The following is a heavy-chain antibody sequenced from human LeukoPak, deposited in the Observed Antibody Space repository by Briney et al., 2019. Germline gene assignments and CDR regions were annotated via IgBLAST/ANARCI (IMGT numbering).Heavy chain of an antibody. J-gene: IGHJ4*02. D-gene: IGHD3-16*01. V-gene: IGHV4-59*08. CDR2: IYHSGST. CDR3: ARQYYVLLDY. Sequence: SETLSLTCTVSGGSISSYYWSWIRQPPGKGLEWIGYIYHSGSTYYNPSLKSRVTISVDRSKNQFSLKLSSVTAADTAVYYCARQYYVLLDYWGQGTLVTVSS. CDR1: GGSISSYY.